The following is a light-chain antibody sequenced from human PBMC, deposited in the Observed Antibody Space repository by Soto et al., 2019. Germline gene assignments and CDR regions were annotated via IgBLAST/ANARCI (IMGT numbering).Light chain of an antibody. J-gene: IGLJ1*01. V-gene: IGLV2-14*01. CDR3: RSYTSTSTPYV. CDR2: EVS. Sequence: QSALTQPASVSGSPGQSITISCTGTSSDFGAYNYVSWYQQHPGKAPKLMIYEVSNRPSGVSNRFSGSKSGNTASLTISGLQAEDEADYYCRSYTSTSTPYVFGTGTKVTVL. CDR1: SSDFGAYNY.